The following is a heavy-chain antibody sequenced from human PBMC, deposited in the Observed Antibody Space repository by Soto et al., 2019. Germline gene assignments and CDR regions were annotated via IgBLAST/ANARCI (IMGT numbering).Heavy chain of an antibody. J-gene: IGHJ3*02. D-gene: IGHD3-22*01. CDR2: ISSSSSTI. CDR3: ARDWQVVITKRGVAFDI. V-gene: IGHV3-48*02. CDR1: GFTFSSYS. Sequence: EVQLVESGGGLVQPGGSPRLSCAASGFTFSSYSMNWVRQAPGKGLEWVSYISSSSSTIYYTDSVKGRFTISRDNAKNSLYLQMNSLRDEDTAVYYCARDWQVVITKRGVAFDIWGQGTMVTVSS.